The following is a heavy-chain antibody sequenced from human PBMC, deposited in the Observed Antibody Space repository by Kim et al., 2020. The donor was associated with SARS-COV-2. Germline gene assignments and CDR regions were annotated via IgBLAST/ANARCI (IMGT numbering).Heavy chain of an antibody. CDR3: TTGSVVPAAMFDY. V-gene: IGHV3-15*01. Sequence: YTAPVKGRFTISRDDSKNTLYLKMNSLKTEDTAVYYCTTGSVVPAAMFDYWGQGTLVTVSS. J-gene: IGHJ4*02. D-gene: IGHD2-2*01.